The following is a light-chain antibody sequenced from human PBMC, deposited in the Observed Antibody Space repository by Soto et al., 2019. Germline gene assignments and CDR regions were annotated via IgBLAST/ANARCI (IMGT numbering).Light chain of an antibody. J-gene: IGKJ1*01. CDR1: QRVSSH. CDR2: AAS. V-gene: IGKV3-15*01. CDR3: HQYNNWPWT. Sequence: ETGMTQSPVTLSVSPGDTATLSCRASQRVSSHLAWYQQKPGQAPRLLIYAASTRATGIPVRFSGSGSETEFTLTIRSLQSEDSALYYCHQYNNWPWTFSQGTKVDIK.